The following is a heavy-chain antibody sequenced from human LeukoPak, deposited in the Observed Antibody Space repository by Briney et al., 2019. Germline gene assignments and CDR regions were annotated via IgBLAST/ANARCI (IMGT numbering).Heavy chain of an antibody. V-gene: IGHV3-21*01. Sequence: PGGSLRLSCAASGLPFNTNSMTWVRQAPGKGLEWVSTISRTSNYIYTADSLKGRFTTSRDNAEKSLFLQMNNVRDDDTAVYYCVTKASISGVKRYWGQGTLVTVSS. CDR3: VTKASISGVKRY. D-gene: IGHD3-10*01. J-gene: IGHJ4*02. CDR1: GLPFNTNS. CDR2: ISRTSNYI.